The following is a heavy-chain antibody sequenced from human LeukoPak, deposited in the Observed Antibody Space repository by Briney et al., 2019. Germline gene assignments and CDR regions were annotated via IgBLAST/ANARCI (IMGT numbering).Heavy chain of an antibody. Sequence: SETLSLTCTVSGGSISSSSYYWGWIRQPPGKGLEWIGSIYYSGSTYYNPSLKSRVTISVDTSKNQFSLKLSPVTAADTAVYYLGGGGFDSSGYYGYWGQETLVTVSS. D-gene: IGHD3-22*01. V-gene: IGHV4-39*01. CDR2: IYYSGST. CDR3: GGGGFDSSGYYGY. J-gene: IGHJ4*02. CDR1: GGSISSSSYY.